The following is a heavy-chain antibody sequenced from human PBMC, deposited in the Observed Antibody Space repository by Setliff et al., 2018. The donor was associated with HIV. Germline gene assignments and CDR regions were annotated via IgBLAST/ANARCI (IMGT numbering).Heavy chain of an antibody. D-gene: IGHD6-19*01. CDR1: GGSISSSSYY. J-gene: IGHJ5*02. CDR2: IYYSGST. CDR3: ARLRREEQWLVRGWFDP. Sequence: SETLSLTCTVSGGSISSSSYYWGWIRQPPGKGLEWIGRIYYSGSTYYNPSLKSRVTISVDTSKNQFSLKLSSVTAADTAVYYCARLRREEQWLVRGWFDPWGQGTLVTVSS. V-gene: IGHV4-39*01.